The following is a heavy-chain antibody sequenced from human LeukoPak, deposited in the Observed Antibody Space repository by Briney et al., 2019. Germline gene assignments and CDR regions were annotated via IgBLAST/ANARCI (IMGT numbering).Heavy chain of an antibody. J-gene: IGHJ4*02. CDR2: INPNSGGT. CDR1: GYTFTCYY. V-gene: IGHV1-2*02. Sequence: GASVKVSCKASGYTFTCYYMHWVRQAPGQGLEWMGWINPNSGGTNYAQKFQGRVTMTRDTSISTAYMELSRLRSDDTAVYYCARVGRYYGSGSYYGYWGQGTLVTVSS. CDR3: ARVGRYYGSGSYYGY. D-gene: IGHD3-10*01.